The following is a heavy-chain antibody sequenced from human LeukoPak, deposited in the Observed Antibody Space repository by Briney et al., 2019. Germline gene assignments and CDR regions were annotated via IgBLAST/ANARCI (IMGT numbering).Heavy chain of an antibody. Sequence: PGGSLRLSCAASGFTFSSYAMHWVRQAPGKGLEWVAVISYDGSNKYYADSVKGRCTISRDNSKNTLYLQMNSLRAEDTAVYYCARDTPYYYDSSGYSASWGQGTLVTVSS. J-gene: IGHJ5*02. CDR1: GFTFSSYA. CDR3: ARDTPYYYDSSGYSAS. D-gene: IGHD3-22*01. V-gene: IGHV3-30*14. CDR2: ISYDGSNK.